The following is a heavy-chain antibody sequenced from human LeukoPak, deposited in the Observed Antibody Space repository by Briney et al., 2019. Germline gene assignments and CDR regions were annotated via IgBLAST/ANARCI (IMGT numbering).Heavy chain of an antibody. CDR1: GGSISSGDYY. Sequence: SETLSLTCTVSGGSISSGDYYWSWIRQPPGKGLEWIGYIYYSGSTNYNPSLKSRVTISVDTSKNQFSLKLRSVTAADTAVYYCARDGGYCSSTNCYDYWGQGTLVTVSS. J-gene: IGHJ4*02. CDR3: ARDGGYCSSTNCYDY. V-gene: IGHV4-61*08. D-gene: IGHD2-2*03. CDR2: IYYSGST.